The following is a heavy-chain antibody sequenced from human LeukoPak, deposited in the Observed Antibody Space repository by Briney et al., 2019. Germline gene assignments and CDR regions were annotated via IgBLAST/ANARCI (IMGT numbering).Heavy chain of an antibody. V-gene: IGHV1-69*05. J-gene: IGHJ4*02. Sequence: SVKVSCKASGGTFSSYAISWVRQAPGQGLEWMGRTIPIFGTANYAQKFQGRVTITTDESTSTAYMELSSLRSEDTGVYYCARGDSSGYYGLYWGQGTLVTVSS. D-gene: IGHD3-22*01. CDR1: GGTFSSYA. CDR3: ARGDSSGYYGLY. CDR2: TIPIFGTA.